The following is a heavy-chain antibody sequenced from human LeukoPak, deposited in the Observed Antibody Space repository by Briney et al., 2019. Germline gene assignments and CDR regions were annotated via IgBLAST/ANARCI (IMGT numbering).Heavy chain of an antibody. CDR3: AKEDYYGSGSYPYYFDY. CDR2: IRYDGSNK. CDR1: GFTFSSYG. V-gene: IGHV3-30*02. J-gene: IGHJ4*02. D-gene: IGHD3-10*01. Sequence: GGSLRLSCAASGFTFSSYGMHWVRQAPGKGLEWVAFIRYDGSNKYYADSVKGRFTISRDNSKNTLYLQMNSLRAEDTAVYYCAKEDYYGSGSYPYYFDYWGQGTLVTVSS.